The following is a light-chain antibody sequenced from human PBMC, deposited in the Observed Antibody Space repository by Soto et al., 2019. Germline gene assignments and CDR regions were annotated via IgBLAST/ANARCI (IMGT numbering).Light chain of an antibody. CDR3: SYFTSRSTPFV. CDR2: DVT. V-gene: IGLV2-14*01. J-gene: IGLJ1*01. CDR1: SSDVGAYNY. Sequence: QSALTQPASVSGSPGQSITISCAGTSSDVGAYNYVAWYQQHPGKAPKLIVYDVTNRPSGVSNRFSGSKSGNTASLTISGLQAEDEADYYCSYFTSRSTPFVFGTGTKVTVL.